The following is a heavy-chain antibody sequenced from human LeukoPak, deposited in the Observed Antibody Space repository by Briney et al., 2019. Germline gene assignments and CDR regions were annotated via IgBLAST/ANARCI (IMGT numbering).Heavy chain of an antibody. Sequence: SETLSLTCTVSGGSFNTYYWSWIRQSPGKGLEWIGHLYFSGATTYNPALQSRVSISVDTSKNQFSLKMTSVTAADTAVYFCARGEGERYYVNYFGSWGQGTLVTVSS. CDR2: LYFSGAT. CDR1: GGSFNTYY. D-gene: IGHD1-26*01. J-gene: IGHJ4*02. V-gene: IGHV4-59*01. CDR3: ARGEGERYYVNYFGS.